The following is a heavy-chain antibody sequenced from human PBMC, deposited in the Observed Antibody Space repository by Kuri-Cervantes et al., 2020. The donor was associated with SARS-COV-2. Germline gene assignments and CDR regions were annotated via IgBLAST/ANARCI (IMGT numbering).Heavy chain of an antibody. J-gene: IGHJ4*02. Sequence: GESLKISCTASGFTFGDYAMSWVRQAPGKGLEWVGFIRSKAYGGTTEYAASVKGRFTISRDDSKSIAYLQMNSLKGDDTAVYYCAKDLYESGGYTWAYWGQGTRVTVSS. CDR3: AKDLYESGGYTWAY. V-gene: IGHV3-49*04. CDR2: IRSKAYGGTT. CDR1: GFTFGDYA. D-gene: IGHD3-22*01.